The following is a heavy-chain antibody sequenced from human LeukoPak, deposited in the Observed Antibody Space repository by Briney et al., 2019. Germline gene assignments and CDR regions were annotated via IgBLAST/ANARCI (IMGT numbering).Heavy chain of an antibody. Sequence: ASVKVSCKASGYTFSDYYMRWVRQAPGQGLEWMGWINPNSGGTKYAQKFQGRVTMTRDTSINTAYMELSRLRSDDTAVYYCAREEGEWFGELFLPFKYWGQGTLVTVSS. CDR3: AREEGEWFGELFLPFKY. D-gene: IGHD3-10*01. CDR2: INPNSGGT. CDR1: GYTFSDYY. V-gene: IGHV1-2*02. J-gene: IGHJ4*02.